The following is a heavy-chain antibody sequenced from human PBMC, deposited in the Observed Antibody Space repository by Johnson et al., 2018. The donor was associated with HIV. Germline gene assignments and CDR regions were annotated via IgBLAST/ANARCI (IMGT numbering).Heavy chain of an antibody. CDR1: GFNFDDFD. V-gene: IGHV3-11*04. CDR3: ARVLRITQAFDI. D-gene: IGHD3-10*01. Sequence: QVQLVESGGGVIRPGGSLRLSCVASGFNFDDFDISWIRQAPGKGLAWVSYISSSGSTIYYADSVKGRFTISRDNAKNSLYPQMNSLRAEDTAVCYCARVLRITQAFDIWGQGTMVTVSS. J-gene: IGHJ3*02. CDR2: ISSSGSTI.